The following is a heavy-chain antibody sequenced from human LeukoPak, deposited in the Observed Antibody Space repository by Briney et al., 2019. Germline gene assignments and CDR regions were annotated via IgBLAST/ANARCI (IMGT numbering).Heavy chain of an antibody. CDR3: ASNRGYSGYDDFDY. J-gene: IGHJ4*02. V-gene: IGHV3-7*01. D-gene: IGHD5-12*01. CDR1: GFTFSSYW. CDR2: IKQDGSVK. Sequence: GGSLRLSCAASGFTFSSYWMSWVRQAPGKGLEWVANIKQDGSVKYYVDSVKGRFTISRDNAKNSLYLQMNSLRAEDTAVYYYASNRGYSGYDDFDYWGQGTLVTVSS.